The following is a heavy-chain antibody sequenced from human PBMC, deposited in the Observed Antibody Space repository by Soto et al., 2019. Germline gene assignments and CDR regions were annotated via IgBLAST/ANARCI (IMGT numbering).Heavy chain of an antibody. CDR3: ARLLVGQQQLYFDY. J-gene: IGHJ4*02. CDR2: IYYSGST. Sequence: SETLSLTCAVDGGSVSGYYWGWIRQPPGKGLEWIGSIYYSGSTYYNPSLKSRVTISVDTSKNQFSLKLSSVTAADTAVYYCARLLVGQQQLYFDYWGQGTLVTVSS. CDR1: GGSVSGYY. V-gene: IGHV4-39*01. D-gene: IGHD6-13*01.